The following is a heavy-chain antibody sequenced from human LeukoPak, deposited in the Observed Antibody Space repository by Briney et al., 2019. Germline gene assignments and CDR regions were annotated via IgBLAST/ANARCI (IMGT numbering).Heavy chain of an antibody. V-gene: IGHV4-39*01. CDR2: IYYSGST. D-gene: IGHD1-26*01. CDR3: ARQGSGRSSDY. J-gene: IGHJ4*02. CDR1: VGSISLSSYS. Sequence: PSETLSLTCTVSVGSISLSSYSWVWIRQPPGKGLEWIGSIYYSGSTFYNPSLKSRVTISVDTSKNQFSLKLSSVTAADTAVYYCARQGSGRSSDYWGQGTLVTVSS.